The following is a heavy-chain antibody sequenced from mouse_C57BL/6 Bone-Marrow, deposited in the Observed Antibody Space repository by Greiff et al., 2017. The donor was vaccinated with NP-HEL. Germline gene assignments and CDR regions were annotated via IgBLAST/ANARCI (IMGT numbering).Heavy chain of an antibody. CDR1: GFTFSSYG. D-gene: IGHD1-1*01. J-gene: IGHJ2*01. V-gene: IGHV5-6*02. CDR3: ARQRVYYGTSYYFDY. Sequence: DVKLVESGGDLVKPGGSLNLSCAASGFTFSSYGMSWVRQTPDKRLEWVATISSGGSYTYYPDSVKGRFTISSDNAKNTLYLQMSSLKSEDTAMYYCARQRVYYGTSYYFDYWGQGTTLTVSS. CDR2: ISSGGSYT.